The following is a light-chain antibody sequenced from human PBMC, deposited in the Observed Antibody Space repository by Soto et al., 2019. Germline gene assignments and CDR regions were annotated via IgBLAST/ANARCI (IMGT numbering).Light chain of an antibody. Sequence: QSVLTQPPSGSGAPGQRVTISCTGSSSNIGAGYDVHWYQQLPGTAPKLLIYSNNNRPSGVPDRFSGSKSGTSASLAITWLQAEEEADYYCQSYESSLSLYVFGTGTKAT. CDR1: SSNIGAGYD. V-gene: IGLV1-40*01. CDR3: QSYESSLSLYV. J-gene: IGLJ1*01. CDR2: SNN.